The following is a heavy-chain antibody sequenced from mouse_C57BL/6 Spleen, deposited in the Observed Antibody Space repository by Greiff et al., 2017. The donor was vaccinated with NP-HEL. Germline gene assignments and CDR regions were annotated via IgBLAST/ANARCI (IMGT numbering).Heavy chain of an antibody. CDR3: TRGGHGTDYFEY. J-gene: IGHJ2*01. Sequence: DVMLVESGEGLVKPGGSLKLSCAASGFTFSSYAMSWVRQTPEKRLEWVAYISSGGDYIYYADTVKGRFTISRDNARTTLYLQMSSLKSEDTAMYYCTRGGHGTDYFEYWGQGTTLSVSS. V-gene: IGHV5-9-1*02. CDR2: ISSGGDYI. CDR1: GFTFSSYA. D-gene: IGHD2-1*01.